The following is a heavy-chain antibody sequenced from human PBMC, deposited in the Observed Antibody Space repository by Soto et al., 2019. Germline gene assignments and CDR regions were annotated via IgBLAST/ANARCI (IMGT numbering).Heavy chain of an antibody. CDR1: GFSLSTSGVG. Sequence: QITLKESGPTLVKPTQTLTLTCTFSGFSLSTSGVGVGWIRQPPGKALEWLAPIYWDDDKRYSTSLKSPVTVTKDTFNEVINLTSADMDRVSAATYYSADTEFICSITGGYADNVCWYFDLSCRG. J-gene: IGHJ2*01. CDR3: ADTEFICSITGGYADNVCWYFDL. CDR2: IYWDDDK. D-gene: IGHD2-2*01. V-gene: IGHV2-5*02.